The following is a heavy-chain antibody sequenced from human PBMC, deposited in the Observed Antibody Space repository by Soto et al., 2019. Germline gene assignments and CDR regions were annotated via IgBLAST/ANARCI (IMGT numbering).Heavy chain of an antibody. Sequence: LRLSCEASGFIFSSYAMNWVRQAPGKGLQWVSSITGSSDYTSYIASVKGRFTISRDNSKNTLCLQMNSLRAEDTAVYFCAKEQTTGAHYALDYWSQGTLVTVSS. V-gene: IGHV3-23*01. J-gene: IGHJ4*02. CDR1: GFIFSSYA. CDR2: ITGSSDYT. D-gene: IGHD2-8*02. CDR3: AKEQTTGAHYALDY.